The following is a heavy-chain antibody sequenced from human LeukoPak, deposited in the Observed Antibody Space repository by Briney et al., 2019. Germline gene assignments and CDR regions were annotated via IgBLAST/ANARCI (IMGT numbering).Heavy chain of an antibody. D-gene: IGHD1-26*01. V-gene: IGHV1-8*01. CDR2: MNPKSGNT. CDR1: GYTFTNYD. J-gene: IGHJ4*02. Sequence: ASVKVSCKTSGYTFTNYDINWVRQATGQGLEWMGWMNPKSGNTGSAQRFQGRVTMTRDTSISTAYMELSSLRSEDTAVYYCARVWGGIAYWGQGTLVTVSS. CDR3: ARVWGGIAY.